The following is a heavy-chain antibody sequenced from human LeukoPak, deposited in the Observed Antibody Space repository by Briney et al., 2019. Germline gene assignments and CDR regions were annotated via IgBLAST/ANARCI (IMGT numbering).Heavy chain of an antibody. CDR3: AKDHSSSWYYFDY. Sequence: GGSLRLSCAASGFTFSSYAMSWVRQAPGKGLKWVSAISGSGGSTYYADSVKGRFTISRDNSKNTLYLQMNSLRAEDTAVYYCAKDHSSSWYYFDYWGQGTLVTVSS. CDR2: ISGSGGST. J-gene: IGHJ4*02. D-gene: IGHD6-13*01. CDR1: GFTFSSYA. V-gene: IGHV3-23*01.